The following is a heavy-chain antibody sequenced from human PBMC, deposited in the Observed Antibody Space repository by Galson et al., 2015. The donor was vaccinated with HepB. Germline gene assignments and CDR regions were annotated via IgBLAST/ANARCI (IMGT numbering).Heavy chain of an antibody. V-gene: IGHV1-18*01. Sequence: SVKVSCKASGYTFTSDGISWVRQAPGQGLEWMGWISAYNGNTNYAQKLQGRVTMTTDTSTSTAYMELRSLRSDDTAVYYCARDGFGGGSSAYYYYGMDVWGQGTTVTVSS. CDR3: ARDGFGGGSSAYYYYGMDV. CDR2: ISAYNGNT. J-gene: IGHJ6*02. D-gene: IGHD2-15*01. CDR1: GYTFTSDG.